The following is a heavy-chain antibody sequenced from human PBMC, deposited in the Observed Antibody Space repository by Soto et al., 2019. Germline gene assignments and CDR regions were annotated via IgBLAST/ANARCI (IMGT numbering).Heavy chain of an antibody. D-gene: IGHD2-2*02. J-gene: IGHJ5*02. Sequence: GGSLRLSCAASGFTFSSYWMHWVRQAPGKGLVWVSRINSDGSSTSYADSVKGRFTISRDNAKNTLYLQMNSLRAEDTAVYYCARAARYCSRTSCYKFPNWFDPWGQGTLVTVSS. CDR2: INSDGSST. CDR1: GFTFSSYW. V-gene: IGHV3-74*01. CDR3: ARAARYCSRTSCYKFPNWFDP.